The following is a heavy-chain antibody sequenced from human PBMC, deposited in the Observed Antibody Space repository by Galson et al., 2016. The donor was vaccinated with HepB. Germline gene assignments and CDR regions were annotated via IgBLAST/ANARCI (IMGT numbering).Heavy chain of an antibody. CDR2: IDPSDSET. CDR1: GYSLTNSW. Sequence: QSGAEVKHPGESLRISCRGSGYSLTNSWISWVRQMPGKGLEWMGRIDPSDSETNYSPSFRGHVTISTDKSITTAYLQWASLQASDTAMYYCVREMGYYFDSWGQGTLVTV. V-gene: IGHV5-10-1*01. D-gene: IGHD2-8*01. J-gene: IGHJ4*02. CDR3: VREMGYYFDS.